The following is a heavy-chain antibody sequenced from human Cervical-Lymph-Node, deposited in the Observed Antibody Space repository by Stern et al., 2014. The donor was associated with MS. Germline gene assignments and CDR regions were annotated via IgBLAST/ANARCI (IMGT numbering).Heavy chain of an antibody. CDR1: GGSITSHY. CDR3: ARDEGGSYDH. Sequence: QVQLQESGPGLVKPAETLSLTCTISGGSITSHYWSWIRQPPGKGLDYVGYVFSPGPTNSTPSLTGRVAISFDTSKNHFFLKLSSVTAADTAVYFCARDEGGSYDHWGQGTLVTVSS. V-gene: IGHV4-59*11. J-gene: IGHJ4*02. D-gene: IGHD1-26*01. CDR2: VFSPGPT.